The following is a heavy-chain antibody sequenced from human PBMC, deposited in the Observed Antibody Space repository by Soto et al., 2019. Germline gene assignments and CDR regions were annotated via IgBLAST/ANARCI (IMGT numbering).Heavy chain of an antibody. CDR2: ISSSSSYI. D-gene: IGHD3-9*01. CDR1: GLTLSSYT. V-gene: IGHV3-21*01. Sequence: GGSLRLSCAASGLTLSSYTMTWVRQAPGKGLEWVSSISSSSSYIYYADSVKGRFTISRDNAKHSLYLQMDSLRAEDTAVYYCASKIDLVDWGQGTLVTVSS. J-gene: IGHJ4*02. CDR3: ASKIDLVD.